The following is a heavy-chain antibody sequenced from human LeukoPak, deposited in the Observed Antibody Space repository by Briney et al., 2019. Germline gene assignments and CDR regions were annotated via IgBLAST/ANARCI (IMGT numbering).Heavy chain of an antibody. J-gene: IGHJ4*02. D-gene: IGHD3-9*01. Sequence: GASVKVSCKASGYTFTFYHIHWVRQAPGQGPEWLGIIKSSGDSPKYARQFQGRVNMTMDLSTTTVYMELSSLRSEDTAVYYCARTNILTDRSNFDYWGQGSLVTVSS. CDR1: GYTFTFYH. V-gene: IGHV1-46*01. CDR2: IKSSGDSP. CDR3: ARTNILTDRSNFDY.